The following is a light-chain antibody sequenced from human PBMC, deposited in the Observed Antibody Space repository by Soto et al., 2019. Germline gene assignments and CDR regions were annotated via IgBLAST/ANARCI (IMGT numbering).Light chain of an antibody. CDR1: QSLLHSNGYNY. CDR2: LGS. Sequence: DIVMTQSPLSLPVTPGEPASISCRSSQSLLHSNGYNYLDWYLQKPGQSPQLLIYLGSNLASGVPVRFSGSGSRRYFTLKISRVEAEDVGVYYSMQALQTRPLTFGGWTKVELK. V-gene: IGKV2-28*01. J-gene: IGKJ4*01. CDR3: MQALQTRPLT.